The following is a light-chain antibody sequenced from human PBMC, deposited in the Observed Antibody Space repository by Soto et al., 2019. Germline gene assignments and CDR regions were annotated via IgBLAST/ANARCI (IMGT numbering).Light chain of an antibody. Sequence: EILLTQSPATLSLSPGERATLSCRASQTVSSFLAWYQQKPGQAPRLLIHDSSDRATGIPARFSGSGSGTDFTLTISSLEPEDVAVYYCQQRSNWPLTFGGGTKVDIK. CDR3: QQRSNWPLT. CDR1: QTVSSF. CDR2: DSS. V-gene: IGKV3-11*01. J-gene: IGKJ4*01.